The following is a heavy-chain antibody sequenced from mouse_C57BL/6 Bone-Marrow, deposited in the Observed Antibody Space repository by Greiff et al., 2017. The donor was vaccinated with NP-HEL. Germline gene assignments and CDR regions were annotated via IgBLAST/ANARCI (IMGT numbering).Heavy chain of an antibody. Sequence: QVQLQQSGAELARPGASVKLSCKASGYTFTSYGISWVKQRTGQGLEWIGEIYPRSGNTYYNEKFNGKATLTADKSSSTAYMELRSLTSEDSAVYFCAGGWLYGNTWFAYWGRGTLVTVSA. V-gene: IGHV1-81*01. D-gene: IGHD2-1*01. CDR2: IYPRSGNT. J-gene: IGHJ3*01. CDR1: GYTFTSYG. CDR3: AGGWLYGNTWFAY.